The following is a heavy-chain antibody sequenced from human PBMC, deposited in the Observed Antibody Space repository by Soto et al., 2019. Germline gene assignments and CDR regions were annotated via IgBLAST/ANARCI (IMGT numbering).Heavy chain of an antibody. V-gene: IGHV1-18*01. CDR2: ISAYNGNT. CDR1: GYTFTSYG. Sequence: QVQLVQSGAEVKKPGASVKVSCKASGYTFTSYGISWVRQAPGQGLEWMGWISAYNGNTNYAQKLQGRVTMTTDTSTGTAYMELRSLRSDDTAVYYCARGATHYDFWSGYYHFDYWGQGTLVTVSS. D-gene: IGHD3-3*01. J-gene: IGHJ4*02. CDR3: ARGATHYDFWSGYYHFDY.